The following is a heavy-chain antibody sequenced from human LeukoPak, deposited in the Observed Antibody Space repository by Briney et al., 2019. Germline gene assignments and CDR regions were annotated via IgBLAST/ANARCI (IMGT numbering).Heavy chain of an antibody. V-gene: IGHV3-23*01. CDR1: GFTFSSYA. CDR3: AKGEVYGFGER. J-gene: IGHJ4*02. CDR2: ISGSGGST. D-gene: IGHD3-10*01. Sequence: GGSLRLSCAAYGFTFSSYAMSWVRQAPGKGLEWVSAISGSGGSTYYADSVKGRFTISRDNSKNTLYLQMNSLRAEDTAVYYCAKGEVYGFGERWGQGTLVTVSS.